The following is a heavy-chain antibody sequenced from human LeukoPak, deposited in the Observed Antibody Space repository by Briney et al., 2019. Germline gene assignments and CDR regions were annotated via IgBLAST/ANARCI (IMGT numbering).Heavy chain of an antibody. CDR2: ISGSGGST. Sequence: GGSLRLSCAASGFTFSSYAMSWVRQAPGKGLEWVSAISGSGGSTYYADSVKGRFTISRDNSKNTLYLQMSSLRAEDTAVYYCAKWGAYYYDSSGYSFIVPLDPWGQGTLVTVSS. V-gene: IGHV3-23*01. CDR1: GFTFSSYA. J-gene: IGHJ5*02. D-gene: IGHD3-22*01. CDR3: AKWGAYYYDSSGYSFIVPLDP.